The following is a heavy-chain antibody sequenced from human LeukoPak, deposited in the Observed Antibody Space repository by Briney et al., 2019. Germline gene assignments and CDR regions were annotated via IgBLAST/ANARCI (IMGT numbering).Heavy chain of an antibody. CDR3: ARNQRNYPGYYYYYGMDV. CDR2: IYYSGDS. CDR1: GGSISGFY. Sequence: KSSETLSLTCTVSGGSISGFYWSWIRQPPGKGLEWIGYIYYSGDSNYNPSLKSRVTMSLDTSKNQLSLRLSSVTAADTAVYYCARNQRNYPGYYYYYGMDVWGQGTTVTVSS. V-gene: IGHV4-59*08. D-gene: IGHD4-11*01. J-gene: IGHJ6*02.